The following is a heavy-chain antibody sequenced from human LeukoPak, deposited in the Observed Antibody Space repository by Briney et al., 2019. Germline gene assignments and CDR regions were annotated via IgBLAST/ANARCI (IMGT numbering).Heavy chain of an antibody. Sequence: GGSLRLSCAASGFTVSSNYMSWVRQAPGKGLEWVSVIYSGGSTYYADSVKGRLTISRDNSKNTLYLQMNSLRAEDTAVYYCARDVYYYYGMDVWGQGTTVTVSS. CDR3: ARDVYYYYGMDV. CDR1: GFTVSSNY. V-gene: IGHV3-66*01. J-gene: IGHJ6*02. CDR2: IYSGGST.